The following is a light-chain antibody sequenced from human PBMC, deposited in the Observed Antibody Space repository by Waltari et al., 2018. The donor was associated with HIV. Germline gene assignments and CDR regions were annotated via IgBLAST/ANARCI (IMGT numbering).Light chain of an antibody. V-gene: IGLV2-8*01. CDR2: EVN. CDR1: SSDVGGSKY. CDR3: NSYAGSNNWV. J-gene: IGLJ3*02. Sequence: QSALTQPPSASGSPGQAVSISCTGTSSDVGGSKYVSWYQQNPGKAPKLMIYEVNKRPSGVPDRFSGSKSANTASLTVSALQADDEADYYCNSYAGSNNWVFGGGTKLTVL.